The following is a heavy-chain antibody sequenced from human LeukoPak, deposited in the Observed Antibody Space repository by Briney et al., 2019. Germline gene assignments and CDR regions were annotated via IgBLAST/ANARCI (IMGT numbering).Heavy chain of an antibody. CDR2: IWYDGSNK. J-gene: IGHJ5*02. CDR1: GFTFSSYG. Sequence: GRSLRLSCAASGFTFSSYGMHWVRQAPGKGLEWVAVIWYDGSNKYYADSVKGRFTISRDNSKNTLYLQMNSLRAEDTAVYYCAKDSAAAGMYNWSDPWGQGTLVTVSS. V-gene: IGHV3-33*06. CDR3: AKDSAAAGMYNWSDP. D-gene: IGHD6-13*01.